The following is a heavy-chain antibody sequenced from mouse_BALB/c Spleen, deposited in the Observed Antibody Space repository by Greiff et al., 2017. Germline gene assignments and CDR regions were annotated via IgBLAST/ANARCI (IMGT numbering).Heavy chain of an antibody. J-gene: IGHJ3*01. V-gene: IGHV1-7*01. CDR1: GYTFTSYW. CDR2: INPSTGYT. Sequence: QVQLKESGAELAKPGASVKMSCKASGYTFTSYWMHWVKQRPGQGLEWIGYINPSTGYTEYNQKFKDKATLTADKSSSTAYMQLSSLTSEDSAVYYCARQHYRYSWFAYWGQGTLVTVSA. CDR3: ARQHYRYSWFAY. D-gene: IGHD2-14*01.